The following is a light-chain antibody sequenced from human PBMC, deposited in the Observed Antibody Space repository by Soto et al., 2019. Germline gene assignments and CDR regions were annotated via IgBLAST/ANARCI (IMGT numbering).Light chain of an antibody. J-gene: IGKJ4*01. CDR2: DAS. V-gene: IGKV3-11*01. CDR1: QSVGSY. CDR3: QQRSNWPSLT. Sequence: EIVLIQSPATLSLSPGERATLSCRASQSVGSYLAWYQHKPGQAPRLLISDASNRATGIPARFSGSGSDTAVTLTISSLEPEDSAVYYCQQRSNWPSLTFGGGTKVEIK.